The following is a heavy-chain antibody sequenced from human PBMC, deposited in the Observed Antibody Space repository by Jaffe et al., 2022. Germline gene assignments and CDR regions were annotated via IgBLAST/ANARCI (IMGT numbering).Heavy chain of an antibody. CDR3: ARVKSDSGSYYLFYFDY. J-gene: IGHJ4*02. CDR2: IYHSGST. Sequence: QVQLQESGPGLVKPSETLSLTCAVSGYSISSGYYWGWIRQPPGKGLEWIGSIYHSGSTYYNPSLKSRVTISVDTSKNQFSLKLSSVTAADTAVYYCARVKSDSGSYYLFYFDYWGQGTLVTVSS. V-gene: IGHV4-38-2*01. D-gene: IGHD3-10*01. CDR1: GYSISSGYY.